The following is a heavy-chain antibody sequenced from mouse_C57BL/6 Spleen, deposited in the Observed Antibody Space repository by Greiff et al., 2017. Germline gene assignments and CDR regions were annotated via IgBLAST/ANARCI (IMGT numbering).Heavy chain of an antibody. CDR3: ARGVLRGFAY. D-gene: IGHD1-1*01. CDR2: ISSGSSTI. V-gene: IGHV5-17*01. Sequence: EVHLVESGGGLVKPGGSLKLSCAASGFTFSDYGMHWVSQAPEKGLEWVAYISSGSSTIYYADTVKGRFTISRDNAKNTLFLQMTGLRSEDTAMYYCARGVLRGFAYWGQGTLVTVSA. J-gene: IGHJ3*01. CDR1: GFTFSDYG.